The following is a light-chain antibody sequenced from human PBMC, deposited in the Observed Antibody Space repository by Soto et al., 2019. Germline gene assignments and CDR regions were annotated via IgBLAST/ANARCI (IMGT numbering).Light chain of an antibody. J-gene: IGKJ4*01. V-gene: IGKV1-12*01. Sequence: DIPMTQSPSSVSASVGDRVTITRRASQGISSWLAWYQQTPGKPPKILIYTASTLQSGVPSTFRGSGSGTDFTLPLSRLQPEDFETYYCQQANSSPITFGGGTKVEIK. CDR3: QQANSSPIT. CDR2: TAS. CDR1: QGISSW.